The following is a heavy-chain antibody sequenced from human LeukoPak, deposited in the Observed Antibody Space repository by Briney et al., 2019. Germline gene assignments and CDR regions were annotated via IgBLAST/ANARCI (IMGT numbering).Heavy chain of an antibody. CDR3: ARAHDILTGYYRDYYYYYMDV. CDR1: GYTFTSYA. J-gene: IGHJ6*03. Sequence: ASVKVSCKASGYTFTSYAMNWVRQAPGQGLEWMGWINTNTGNPTYAQGFTGRFAFSLDTSVSTAYLQISSLKAEDTAVYYCARAHDILTGYYRDYYYYYMDVWGKGTTVTVSS. D-gene: IGHD3-9*01. V-gene: IGHV7-4-1*02. CDR2: INTNTGNP.